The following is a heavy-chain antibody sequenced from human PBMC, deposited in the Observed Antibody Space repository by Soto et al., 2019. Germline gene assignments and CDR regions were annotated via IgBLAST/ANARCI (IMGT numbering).Heavy chain of an antibody. J-gene: IGHJ4*02. CDR2: IYYSGST. D-gene: IGHD2-15*01. CDR3: ARGGHCSGGSCYGWNFDY. Sequence: SETLSLTCTVSGGSISSSSYYWGWIRQPPGKGLEWIGSIYYSGSTYYNPSLKSRVTISVDTSKNQFSLKLSSVTAADTAVYYCARGGHCSGGSCYGWNFDYWGQGTLVTVSS. CDR1: GGSISSSSYY. V-gene: IGHV4-39*01.